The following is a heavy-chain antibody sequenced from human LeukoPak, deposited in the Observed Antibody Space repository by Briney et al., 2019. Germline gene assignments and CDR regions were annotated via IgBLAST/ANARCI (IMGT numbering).Heavy chain of an antibody. Sequence: GASVKVSCKASGYTFTGYYMHWVRQAPGQGLEWMGWINPNSGGTNYAQKFQGRVTMTRDTSISTAYMELSRLRSDDTAVYYCARAWDRTDGDYISFGAFDIWGQGTMVTVSS. V-gene: IGHV1-2*02. CDR2: INPNSGGT. D-gene: IGHD4-17*01. CDR1: GYTFTGYY. J-gene: IGHJ3*02. CDR3: ARAWDRTDGDYISFGAFDI.